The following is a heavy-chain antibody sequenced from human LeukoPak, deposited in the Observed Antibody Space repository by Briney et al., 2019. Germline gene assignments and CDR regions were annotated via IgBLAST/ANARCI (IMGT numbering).Heavy chain of an antibody. J-gene: IGHJ4*02. CDR1: GFIFSSYS. V-gene: IGHV3-21*01. Sequence: PGGSLRLSCAASGFIFSSYSMNWVRQAPGKGLEWVSSISSSSSYIYYADSVKGRFTISRDNAKNSLYLQMNSLRAEDTAVYYCARSMVVDWLFIDYWGQGTLVTVSS. D-gene: IGHD3-9*01. CDR3: ARSMVVDWLFIDY. CDR2: ISSSSSYI.